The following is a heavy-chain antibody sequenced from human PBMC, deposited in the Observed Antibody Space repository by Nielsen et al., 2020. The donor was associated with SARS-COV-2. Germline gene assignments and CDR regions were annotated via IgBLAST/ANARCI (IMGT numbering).Heavy chain of an antibody. CDR2: IRMSDGAT. CDR1: GFALSAYG. V-gene: IGHV3-48*02. J-gene: IGHJ6*03. Sequence: GESLKISCTASGFALSAYGMDWVRQVPGRGLEWLAHIRMSDGATQYADSVRGRFTISRDNAKNSLYQQMNSLRDEDTAVYFCAKELEVCCHYMDVWGKGTTVTVSS. CDR3: AKELEVCCHYMDV. D-gene: IGHD5/OR15-5a*01.